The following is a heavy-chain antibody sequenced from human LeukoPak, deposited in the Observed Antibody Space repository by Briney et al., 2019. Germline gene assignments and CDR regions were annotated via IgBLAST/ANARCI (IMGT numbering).Heavy chain of an antibody. V-gene: IGHV1-24*01. D-gene: IGHD3-10*01. Sequence: ASVKVSCKVSGYTLTELSMHWVRQAPGKGLEWMGGFDPEDDETIYAQKFQGRVTMTEDTSTDTAYMELSSLRSEGTAVYYCATLDPITMVRGVNYFDYWGQGTLVTVSS. CDR2: FDPEDDET. CDR1: GYTLTELS. J-gene: IGHJ4*02. CDR3: ATLDPITMVRGVNYFDY.